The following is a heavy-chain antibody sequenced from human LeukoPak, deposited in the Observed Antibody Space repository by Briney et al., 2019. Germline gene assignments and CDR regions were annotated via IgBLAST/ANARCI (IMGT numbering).Heavy chain of an antibody. Sequence: PGGSLRLSCAASGFTVSSNYMSWVHQAPGKGLEWVSVLYSGDSTYYADSVKGRFIISRDNSKNTLYLQMNSLRAEDTAVYYCARAREAFDIWGQGTMVTVS. V-gene: IGHV3-53*05. CDR2: LYSGDST. CDR3: ARAREAFDI. J-gene: IGHJ3*02. CDR1: GFTVSSNY.